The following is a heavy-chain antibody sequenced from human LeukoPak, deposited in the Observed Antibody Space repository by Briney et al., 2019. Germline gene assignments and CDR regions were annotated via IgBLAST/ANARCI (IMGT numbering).Heavy chain of an antibody. J-gene: IGHJ4*02. CDR3: ARVFLYFFDY. V-gene: IGHV3-21*04. D-gene: IGHD3-10*02. Sequence: GGSLRLSCAASGFTFSSYSMNWVRQAPGKGLEWVSSISSSGSTIYYADSVKGRFTISRDNVKNSLYLQMNSLRAEDTAVYYCARVFLYFFDYWGQGTLVTVSS. CDR1: GFTFSSYS. CDR2: ISSSGSTI.